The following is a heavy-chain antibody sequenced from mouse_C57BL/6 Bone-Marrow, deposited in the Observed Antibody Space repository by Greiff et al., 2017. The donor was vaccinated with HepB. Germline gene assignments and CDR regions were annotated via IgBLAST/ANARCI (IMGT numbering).Heavy chain of an antibody. CDR3: ARAIMTTVTSYAMDY. CDR1: GYTFTSYW. Sequence: QVQLQQPGAELVRPGTSVKLSCKASGYTFTSYWMHWVKQRPGQGHEWIGVIDPSDSYTNYNQKFKGKATLTVDTSSSTAYMQLSSLTSEDSAVYYCARAIMTTVTSYAMDYWGQGTSVTVSS. V-gene: IGHV1-59*01. CDR2: IDPSDSYT. J-gene: IGHJ4*01. D-gene: IGHD1-2*01.